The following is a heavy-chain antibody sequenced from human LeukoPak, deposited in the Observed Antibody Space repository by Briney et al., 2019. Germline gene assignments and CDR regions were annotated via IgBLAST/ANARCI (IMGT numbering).Heavy chain of an antibody. V-gene: IGHV1-2*02. CDR1: GYTFTSYG. CDR3: ATLWFGEFNFDY. J-gene: IGHJ4*02. Sequence: EASVKVSCKASGYTFTSYGISWVRQAPGQGLEWMGWINPNSGGTNYAQKFQGRVTMTRDTSISTAYMELSRLRSDDTAVYYCATLWFGEFNFDYWGQGTLVTVSS. D-gene: IGHD3-10*01. CDR2: INPNSGGT.